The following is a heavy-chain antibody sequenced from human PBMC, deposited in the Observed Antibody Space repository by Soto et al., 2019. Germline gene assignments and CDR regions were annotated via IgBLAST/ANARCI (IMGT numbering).Heavy chain of an antibody. CDR3: ARHSNRNYGLYYFDY. CDR1: SGSISSGNYY. CDR2: IYYSGST. D-gene: IGHD4-4*01. V-gene: IGHV4-31*03. J-gene: IGHJ4*02. Sequence: PSETLSLTCTVSSGSISSGNYYWTWIRQHLGKGLEWIGYIYYSGSTYYNPSLKSRATISVDTSKNQFSLKLSSATAADTAVYYCARHSNRNYGLYYFDYWGLGALVTVSS.